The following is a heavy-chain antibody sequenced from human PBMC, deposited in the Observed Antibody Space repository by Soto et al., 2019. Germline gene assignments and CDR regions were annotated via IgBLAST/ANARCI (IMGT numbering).Heavy chain of an antibody. V-gene: IGHV5-51*01. D-gene: IGHD6-13*01. CDR3: AKTAAGGKNYYGTDV. Sequence: GESLKISCKGSGYRFTSYWIGWARQMPGKGLEWMGIIYPGDSDTRYSPSFQGQVTISADKSISTAYLQWSSLEASDTAMYYCAKTAAGGKNYYGTDVWGQGITVTLSS. CDR2: IYPGDSDT. CDR1: GYRFTSYW. J-gene: IGHJ6*02.